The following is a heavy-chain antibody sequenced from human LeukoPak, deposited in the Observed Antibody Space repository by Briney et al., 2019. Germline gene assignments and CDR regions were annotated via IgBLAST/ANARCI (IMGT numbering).Heavy chain of an antibody. Sequence: GGSLRLSCAASGFTFSSYGMTWVRQAPGKGLEWVSSISSSSSYIYYADSVKGRFTISRDNAKNSLYLQMNSLRAEDTAVYYCARDYYYDSSGYLNFDYWGQGTLVTVSS. V-gene: IGHV3-21*01. CDR3: ARDYYYDSSGYLNFDY. D-gene: IGHD3-22*01. J-gene: IGHJ4*02. CDR1: GFTFSSYG. CDR2: ISSSSSYI.